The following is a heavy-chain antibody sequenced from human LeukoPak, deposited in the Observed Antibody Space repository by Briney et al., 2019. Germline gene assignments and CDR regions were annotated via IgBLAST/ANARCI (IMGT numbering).Heavy chain of an antibody. CDR1: GGTFSSYA. Sequence: SVKVSCKASGGTFSSYAISWVRQAPGQGLEWMGGIIPIFGTANYAQKFQGRVTITADESTSTAYMELSSLRSEDTAVYYCARATGDYFDWLFQEAFDIWGQGTVVTVSS. J-gene: IGHJ3*02. CDR3: ARATGDYFDWLFQEAFDI. D-gene: IGHD3-9*01. CDR2: IIPIFGTA. V-gene: IGHV1-69*01.